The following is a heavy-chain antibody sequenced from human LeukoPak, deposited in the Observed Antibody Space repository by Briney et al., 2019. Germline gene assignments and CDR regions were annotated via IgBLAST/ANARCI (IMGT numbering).Heavy chain of an antibody. CDR1: GYTFTTHT. V-gene: IGHV1-3*01. CDR3: VRDRGGATTVY. CDR2: INAGNGNT. Sequence: GASVKVSCKASGYTFTTHTMHWVRQAPGQRLEWMGWINAGNGNTKYSQKFQGRVTITGDTPASTAYMELSSLRSEDTAVYYCVRDRGGATTVYWGQGTLVTVSS. D-gene: IGHD1-26*01. J-gene: IGHJ4*02.